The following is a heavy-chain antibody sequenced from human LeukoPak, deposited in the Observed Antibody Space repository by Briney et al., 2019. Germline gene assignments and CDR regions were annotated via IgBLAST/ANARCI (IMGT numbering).Heavy chain of an antibody. V-gene: IGHV3-30*02. CDR2: IRYDGRNE. CDR1: GFTFSSYD. CDR3: AKGVPATYYFDY. D-gene: IGHD2-2*01. J-gene: IGHJ4*02. Sequence: GGSLRLSCAASGFTFSSYDMHWVRQAPGKGLEWVAFIRYDGRNEYYADSVKGRFTISRDNSKNTLYVQMNSLRAEDTAVYYCAKGVPATYYFDYWGQGTLVTVSS.